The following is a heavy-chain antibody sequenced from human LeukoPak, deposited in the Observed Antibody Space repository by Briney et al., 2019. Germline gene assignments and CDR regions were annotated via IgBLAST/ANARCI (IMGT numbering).Heavy chain of an antibody. CDR2: ISSSGSTI. CDR3: ARDRTYYYGSGSYGAFDI. V-gene: IGHV3-11*01. CDR1: GFTFSSYW. J-gene: IGHJ3*02. Sequence: GGSLRLSCAASGFTFSSYWMSWIRQAPGKGPEWVSYISSSGSTIYYADSVKGRFTISRDNAKNSLYLQMNSLRAEDTAVYYCARDRTYYYGSGSYGAFDIWGQGTMVTVSS. D-gene: IGHD3-10*01.